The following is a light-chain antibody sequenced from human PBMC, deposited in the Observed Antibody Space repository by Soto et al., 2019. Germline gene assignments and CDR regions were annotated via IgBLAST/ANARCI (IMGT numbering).Light chain of an antibody. Sequence: SVLTQPPSASVTPGQRGTISCSGSNSNIRSNTVNWYQQLPGTAPKLLIYSNNQRPSGVPDRFSGSKSGTSASLAISGLQSEDETDYYCAAWDDSLNGHVFGAGTRSPS. CDR2: SNN. CDR1: NSNIRSNT. CDR3: AAWDDSLNGHV. V-gene: IGLV1-44*01. J-gene: IGLJ1*01.